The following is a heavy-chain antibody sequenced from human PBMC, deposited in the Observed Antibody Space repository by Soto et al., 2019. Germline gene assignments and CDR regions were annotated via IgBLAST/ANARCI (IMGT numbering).Heavy chain of an antibody. J-gene: IGHJ6*03. CDR1: GDSISRYH. D-gene: IGHD3-16*01. V-gene: IGHV4-59*08. CDR2: IHCSGCPT. CDR3: ARLYAPALGEYWYNYMDV. Sequence: QVQLQESGPGLVKPSETLSLTCTVSGDSISRYHWSWFRQPPGKGLEYFGYIHCSGCPTNYNPSLNSRVSISLDTSRTQFSLRLSSVTAADTSVYSCARLYAPALGEYWYNYMDVWGNGTRVTVSS.